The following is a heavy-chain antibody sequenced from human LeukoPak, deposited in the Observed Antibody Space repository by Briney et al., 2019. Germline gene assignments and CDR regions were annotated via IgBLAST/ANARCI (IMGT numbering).Heavy chain of an antibody. V-gene: IGHV1-18*01. CDR2: ISAYNGNT. D-gene: IGHD2-15*01. CDR3: ARDRRTARAAGSWFDP. J-gene: IGHJ5*02. CDR1: GYTFTSYG. Sequence: ASVKVSCKASGYTFTSYGISWVRQAPGQGLEWMGWISAYNGNTNYAQKLQGRVTMATDTSTSTAYMELRSLRSADTDVYYCARDRRTARAAGSWFDPWGQGTLVTVSS.